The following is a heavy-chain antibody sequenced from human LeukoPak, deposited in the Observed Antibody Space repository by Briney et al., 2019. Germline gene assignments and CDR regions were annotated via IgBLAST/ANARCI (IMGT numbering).Heavy chain of an antibody. CDR3: ASVLIYSGTFGGYFHH. CDR1: GGSISSFY. V-gene: IGHV4-59*01. Sequence: SETLSLTCTVSGGSISSFYWSWIRQPPGKGLEWIGYMYYSGYTNYNPSLKSRVTISVDTSKKQFALKLSSVTAADTAVYYCASVLIYSGTFGGYFHHWGQGTLVTVSS. D-gene: IGHD1-26*01. J-gene: IGHJ1*01. CDR2: MYYSGYT.